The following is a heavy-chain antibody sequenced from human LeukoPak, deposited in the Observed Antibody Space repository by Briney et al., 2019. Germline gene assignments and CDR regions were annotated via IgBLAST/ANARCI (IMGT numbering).Heavy chain of an antibody. Sequence: SETLSLTCTVSGGSISSGGYYWSWIRQHPGKGLEWIGYIYYSGSTYYNPSLKSRVTISVDTSKNQFSLKLSSVTAADTAVYYCARATTVTTSPQSYFDYWGQGTLVTVSS. CDR1: GGSISSGGYY. CDR3: ARATTVTTSPQSYFDY. D-gene: IGHD4-17*01. V-gene: IGHV4-31*03. CDR2: IYYSGST. J-gene: IGHJ4*02.